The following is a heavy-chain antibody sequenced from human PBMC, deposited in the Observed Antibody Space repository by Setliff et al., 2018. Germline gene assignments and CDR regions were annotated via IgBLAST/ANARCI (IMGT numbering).Heavy chain of an antibody. J-gene: IGHJ1*01. CDR1: GYSFTTYW. CDR2: IYPGDSDT. D-gene: IGHD4-17*01. Sequence: PGESLKISCKGSGYSFTTYWIGWVRQMTGKGLEWMGIIYPGDSDTRYSPSFQGQVTISADKSISTAYLQLSSLKASDTAIYYCARRAVTAEYFQHWGHGTLVTVSS. V-gene: IGHV5-51*01. CDR3: ARRAVTAEYFQH.